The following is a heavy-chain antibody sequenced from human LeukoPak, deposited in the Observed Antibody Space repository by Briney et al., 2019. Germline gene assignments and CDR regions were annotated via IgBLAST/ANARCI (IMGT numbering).Heavy chain of an antibody. CDR1: GFTFSSYA. CDR2: IVDTGDGT. V-gene: IGHV3-23*01. CDR3: AKEMGHPLPNYHMDV. Sequence: PGGSLRLSCAASGFTFSSYAMSWVRQAPGKGLEWVSTIVDTGDGTFYADSMRGRFTISRDSSKNTLYLQMNSLRADDTAVYYCAKEMGHPLPNYHMDVWGKGTTVTVSS. D-gene: IGHD4/OR15-4a*01. J-gene: IGHJ6*03.